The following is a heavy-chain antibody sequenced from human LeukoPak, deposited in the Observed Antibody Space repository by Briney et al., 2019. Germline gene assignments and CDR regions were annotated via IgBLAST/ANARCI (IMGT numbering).Heavy chain of an antibody. CDR1: GGTFSSYA. V-gene: IGHV1-69*13. D-gene: IGHD3-3*01. CDR3: ATTSRFLEWLYNDY. Sequence: SVKVSCKASGGTFSSYAISWVRQAPGQGLEWMGGIIPIFGTANYAQKFQGRVTITADESTSTAYMELSSLRSEDTAVYYCATTSRFLEWLYNDYWGQGTLVTVSS. CDR2: IIPIFGTA. J-gene: IGHJ4*02.